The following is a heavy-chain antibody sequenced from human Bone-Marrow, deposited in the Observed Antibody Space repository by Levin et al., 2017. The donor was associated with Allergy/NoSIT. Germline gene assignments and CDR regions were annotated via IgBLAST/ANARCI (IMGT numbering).Heavy chain of an antibody. CDR3: ARPVYSSGWSYYFDC. Sequence: GESLKISCKGSGYSFTTYWIAWVRQMPGKGLEWMGIIYPGDFDIRYSPSFQGQVTISADRSISTAYLQWNSLKASDTAMYYCARPVYSSGWSYYFDCWGQGTLVTVSS. CDR2: IYPGDFDI. CDR1: GYSFTTYW. V-gene: IGHV5-51*01. D-gene: IGHD6-19*01. J-gene: IGHJ4*02.